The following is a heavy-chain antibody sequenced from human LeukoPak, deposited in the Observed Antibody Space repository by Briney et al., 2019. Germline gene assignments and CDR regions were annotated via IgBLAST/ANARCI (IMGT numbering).Heavy chain of an antibody. CDR3: AKDLGPFFYGSGSYLHY. D-gene: IGHD3-10*01. CDR2: ISGSGGST. V-gene: IGHV3-23*01. Sequence: GGSLRLSCAASGFTFSSYAMSWVRQAPGKGLEWVSAISGSGGSTYYADSVKGRFTISRDNSKNTLYLQMYSLRAEDTAVYYCAKDLGPFFYGSGSYLHYWGQGTLVTVSS. J-gene: IGHJ4*02. CDR1: GFTFSSYA.